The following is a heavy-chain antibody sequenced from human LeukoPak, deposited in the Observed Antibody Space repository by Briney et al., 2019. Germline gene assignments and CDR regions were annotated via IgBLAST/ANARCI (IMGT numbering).Heavy chain of an antibody. V-gene: IGHV1-18*01. CDR3: ARETTDGYYFDY. Sequence: ASVKVSCKASGYTFTSYGISWVRQAPGQGLEWMGWISAYNGSTNYAQKLQGRVTMTTDTSMSTAYMELRSLRSDDTAVYYCARETTDGYYFDYWGQGTLVTVSS. CDR1: GYTFTSYG. J-gene: IGHJ4*02. D-gene: IGHD4-17*01. CDR2: ISAYNGST.